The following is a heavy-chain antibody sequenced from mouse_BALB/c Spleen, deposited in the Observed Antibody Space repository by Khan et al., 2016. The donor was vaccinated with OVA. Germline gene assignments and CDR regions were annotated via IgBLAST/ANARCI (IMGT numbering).Heavy chain of an antibody. J-gene: IGHJ3*01. V-gene: IGHV5-4*02. CDR2: ISDDGSST. CDR3: ARAGYGGFAY. D-gene: IGHD1-1*02. CDR1: GFTFRDYY. Sequence: ELVESGGGLVKPGGSLKLSCAASGFTFRDYYMYWVRQTPEQRLEWVATISDDGSSTYYLDSVKGRFTISRDNATTRLYMQMSSLKSEDTAIYYCARAGYGGFAYWGQGTLVTVSA.